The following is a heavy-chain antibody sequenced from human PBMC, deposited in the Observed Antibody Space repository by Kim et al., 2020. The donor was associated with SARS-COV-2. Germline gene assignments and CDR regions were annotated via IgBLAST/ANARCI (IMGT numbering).Heavy chain of an antibody. D-gene: IGHD6-25*01. J-gene: IGHJ4*02. Sequence: SETLSLTCQVSGDSTSNVNKYWAWIRQPPGRGLEWLGSIHYSGNTYYNPSLDDRVTISVDTSKNHFSLRLRSVTAADTASYYCATQPRRDGYNPFDYWGRGTLVTVSS. CDR2: IHYSGNT. V-gene: IGHV4-39*01. CDR3: ATQPRRDGYNPFDY. CDR1: GDSTSNVNKY.